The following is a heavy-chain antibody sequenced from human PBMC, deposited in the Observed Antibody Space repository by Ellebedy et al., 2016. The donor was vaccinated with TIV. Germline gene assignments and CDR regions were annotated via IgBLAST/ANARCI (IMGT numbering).Heavy chain of an antibody. Sequence: GESLKISXAASGFTFSNYGINWVRQAPGKGLEWVAVISYDGSNKFYADSVKGRFTISRDNSKNTLSLQMDSLRVEDTAVYYCAKDSEGYCSGGTCHYPDYWGPGTLVTVSS. J-gene: IGHJ4*02. CDR1: GFTFSNYG. V-gene: IGHV3-30*18. CDR3: AKDSEGYCSGGTCHYPDY. CDR2: ISYDGSNK. D-gene: IGHD2-15*01.